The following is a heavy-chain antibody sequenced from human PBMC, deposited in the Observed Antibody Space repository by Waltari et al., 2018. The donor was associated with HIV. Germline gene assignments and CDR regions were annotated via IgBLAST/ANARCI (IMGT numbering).Heavy chain of an antibody. CDR2: IKSKQSGGTV. Sequence: EVQLVESGGGLVKPGESLRVSCAASGFGFINYWMSWFRQAPEKGLEWVGRIKSKQSGGTVDYAAPVKGRFTISRDDSKNMMYLQMDSLESEDTAVYYCTTGSSGAEDYWGQGTLVTVSS. CDR3: TTGSSGAEDY. CDR1: GFGFINYW. D-gene: IGHD3-22*01. J-gene: IGHJ4*02. V-gene: IGHV3-15*01.